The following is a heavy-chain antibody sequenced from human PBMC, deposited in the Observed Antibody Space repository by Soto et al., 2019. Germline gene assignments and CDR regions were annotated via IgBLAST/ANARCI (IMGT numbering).Heavy chain of an antibody. Sequence: GGSLRLSSAASGFTFTRYSMNWVCQAPGKGLEWVSSISSITNYIYYGDSMKGRFTISRDNAKNSLYLEMNSLRAEDTAVYYCARESEDLTSNFDYWGQGTLVTVSS. CDR2: ISSITNYI. CDR3: ARESEDLTSNFDY. CDR1: GFTFTRYS. V-gene: IGHV3-21*06. J-gene: IGHJ4*02.